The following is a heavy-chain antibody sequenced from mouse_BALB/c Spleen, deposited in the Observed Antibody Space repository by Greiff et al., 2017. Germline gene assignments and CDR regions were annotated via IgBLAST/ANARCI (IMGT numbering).Heavy chain of an antibody. CDR2: ISSGGGST. J-gene: IGHJ2*01. CDR1: GFAFSSYD. D-gene: IGHD4-1*01. V-gene: IGHV5-12-1*01. CDR3: ARSSLGSYFDY. Sequence: VQLKESGGGLVKPGGSLKLSCAASGFAFSSYDMSWVRQTPEKRLEWVAYISSGGGSTYYPDTVKGRFTISRDNAKNTLYLQMSSLKSEDTAMYYCARSSLGSYFDYWGQGTTLTVSS.